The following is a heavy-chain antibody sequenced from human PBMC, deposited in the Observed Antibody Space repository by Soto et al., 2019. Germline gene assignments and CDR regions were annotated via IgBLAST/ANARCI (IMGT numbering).Heavy chain of an antibody. V-gene: IGHV4-34*01. CDR3: ASLNQADFNKNRDWFDP. D-gene: IGHD6-25*01. Sequence: SETLSLTCAVSGASFSGHYWGWVRQPPGKGLEWVGESNHFGSTNYNSSLKSRATVSVDTSKNQFSLRLTSVTAADTAVYYCASLNQADFNKNRDWFDPWGQGTLVTVSS. CDR2: SNHFGST. CDR1: GASFSGHY. J-gene: IGHJ5*02.